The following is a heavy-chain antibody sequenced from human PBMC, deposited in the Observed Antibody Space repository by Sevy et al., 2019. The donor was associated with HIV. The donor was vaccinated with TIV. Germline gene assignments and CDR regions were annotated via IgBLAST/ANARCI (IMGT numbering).Heavy chain of an antibody. Sequence: GGSLRLSCAASGFTFSDYYMSWIRQAPGKGLEWVSYISSSGSTIYYADSVKGRFTISRDNAKNSLYLQMNSLRAEDTAVYYCAGRKVVTTCFDYWGQGTLVTVSS. CDR3: AGRKVVTTCFDY. V-gene: IGHV3-11*01. CDR2: ISSSGSTI. J-gene: IGHJ4*02. D-gene: IGHD2-21*02. CDR1: GFTFSDYY.